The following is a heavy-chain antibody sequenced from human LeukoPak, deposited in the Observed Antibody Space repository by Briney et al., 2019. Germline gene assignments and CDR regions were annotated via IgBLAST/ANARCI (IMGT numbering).Heavy chain of an antibody. V-gene: IGHV4-59*08. Sequence: NPSETLSLTCTVTGGSISTYFWSWIRQPPGKALEWIAYVHYSESTNYNPSLKSRVTISQDTSKNQFSLKLSSVTAADTAVYYCARQKKMIPDYWGQGTLVTVSS. CDR3: ARQKKMIPDY. J-gene: IGHJ4*02. D-gene: IGHD3-22*01. CDR2: VHYSEST. CDR1: GGSISTYF.